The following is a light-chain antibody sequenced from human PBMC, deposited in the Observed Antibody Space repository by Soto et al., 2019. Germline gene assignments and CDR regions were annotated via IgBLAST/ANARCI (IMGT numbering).Light chain of an antibody. J-gene: IGKJ4*01. CDR1: QSISSY. V-gene: IGKV1-39*01. Sequence: DIQITQSPSSLSASVGDTVTTTSRASQSISSYLNWYQQKPGKAPKLLIYAASSLQSGVPSRFSGSGSGTDFTLTISSLQPEDFATYYCQQSYSTPLTFGGGTKVDIK. CDR3: QQSYSTPLT. CDR2: AAS.